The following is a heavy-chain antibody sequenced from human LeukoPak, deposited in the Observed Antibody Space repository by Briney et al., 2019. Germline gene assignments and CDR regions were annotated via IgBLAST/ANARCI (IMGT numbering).Heavy chain of an antibody. J-gene: IGHJ4*02. CDR2: ISSSGSTI. V-gene: IGHV3-48*03. CDR3: ARAVWSGFPYYFDY. Sequence: GGSLRLSCAASGFTFSSYEMNWVRQAPGKGLEGVSYISSSGSTIYYADSVKGRFTISRDNAKNSLYLQMNSLRAEDTAVYYCARAVWSGFPYYFDYWGQGTLVTVSS. CDR1: GFTFSSYE. D-gene: IGHD3-3*01.